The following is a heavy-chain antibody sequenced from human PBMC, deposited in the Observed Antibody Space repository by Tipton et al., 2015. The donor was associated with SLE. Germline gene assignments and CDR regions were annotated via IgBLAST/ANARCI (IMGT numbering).Heavy chain of an antibody. Sequence: TLSLTCAVSGYSIGSGYYWGWIRQPPGKGLEWIGSIYHSGSTYYNPSLKSRVTISVDTSKNHFSLKLNSVTAADTAVYYCVRDEYSSGCFDYWGQGTLVTVSS. CDR3: VRDEYSSGCFDY. J-gene: IGHJ4*02. CDR1: GYSIGSGYY. D-gene: IGHD6-19*01. CDR2: IYHSGST. V-gene: IGHV4-38-2*02.